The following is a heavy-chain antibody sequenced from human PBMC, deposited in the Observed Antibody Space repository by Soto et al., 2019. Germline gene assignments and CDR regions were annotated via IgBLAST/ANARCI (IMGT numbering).Heavy chain of an antibody. CDR2: INPANGNT. D-gene: IGHD1-26*01. CDR1: GFTFSDTL. J-gene: IGHJ3*01. V-gene: IGHV1-3*01. Sequence: QVQLAQSGAELKKPGASVNISCQASGFTFSDTLINWVRQGPGQRLEWMGWINPANGNTRYSESFQGRVTISSLSSASTAYVALRDLTSEDTAVYYCARVIVSVAPRANDAFDVWGQGTMITVSS. CDR3: ARVIVSVAPRANDAFDV.